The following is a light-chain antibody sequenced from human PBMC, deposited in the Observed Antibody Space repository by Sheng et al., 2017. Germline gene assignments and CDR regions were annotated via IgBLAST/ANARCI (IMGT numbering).Light chain of an antibody. CDR2: DSS. Sequence: DIQMTQSPPSLSAYVGDTVSITCQASQDISTALNWYQHKPGNPPTFLIRDSSALERGVPSRFSGSGSGTHFTFTITSLQPEDIGTYYCQQYDDLPPTFGPGTKRGSQ. CDR3: QQYDDLPPT. CDR1: QDISTA. J-gene: IGKJ3*01. V-gene: IGKV1-33*01.